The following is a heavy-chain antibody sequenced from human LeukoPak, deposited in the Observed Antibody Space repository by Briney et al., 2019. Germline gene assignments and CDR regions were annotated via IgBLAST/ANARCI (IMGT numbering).Heavy chain of an antibody. CDR1: GFTFSSYA. CDR2: ISGSGGST. CDR3: ARVPVASWIQLDS. Sequence: GGSLRLSCAASGFTFSSYAMSWVRQAPGKGLEWVSAISGSGGSTYFADSVKGRFTISRDNSKNTLYLQMNSLRAEDTALYYCARVPVASWIQLDSWGQGTLVTVSS. V-gene: IGHV3-23*01. J-gene: IGHJ4*02. D-gene: IGHD6-13*01.